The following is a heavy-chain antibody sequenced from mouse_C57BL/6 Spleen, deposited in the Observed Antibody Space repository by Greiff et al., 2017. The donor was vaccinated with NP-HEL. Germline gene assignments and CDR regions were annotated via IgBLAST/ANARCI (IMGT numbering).Heavy chain of an antibody. Sequence: VQLQQPGPELVKPGASVKLSCKASGYTFTDYYMNWVKQRHGQGLEWIGDINPNNGGTSYNQKFKGKATLTVDKSSSTDYMERSSLTSEDSAVYYCARGLGSPYWGQGTTLTVSS. CDR1: GYTFTDYY. J-gene: IGHJ2*01. CDR3: ARGLGSPY. V-gene: IGHV1-26*01. D-gene: IGHD4-1*01. CDR2: INPNNGGT.